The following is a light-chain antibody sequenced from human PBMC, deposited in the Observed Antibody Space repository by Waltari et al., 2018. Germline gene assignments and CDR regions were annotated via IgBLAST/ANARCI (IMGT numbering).Light chain of an antibody. V-gene: IGKV3-15*01. Sequence: EIVLTQSPATLSVSPGERATLSCRASHSISNNLAWYQQKPGQAPRLLSDGASARATGIPARFSGSGSGTEFTLTISSLQSEDFAIYYCQQYNNWPPVFTFGPGTKVDF. J-gene: IGKJ3*01. CDR2: GAS. CDR1: HSISNN. CDR3: QQYNNWPPVFT.